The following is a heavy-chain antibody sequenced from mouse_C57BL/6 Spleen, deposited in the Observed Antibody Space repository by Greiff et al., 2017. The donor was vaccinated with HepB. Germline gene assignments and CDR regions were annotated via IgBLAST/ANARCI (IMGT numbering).Heavy chain of an antibody. J-gene: IGHJ4*01. D-gene: IGHD1-1*01. CDR1: GFSLTSYG. V-gene: IGHV2-2*01. CDR3: ARNGYYYGQSLYAMDY. Sequence: QVQLQQSGPGLVQPSQSLSITCTVSGFSLTSYGVHWVRQSPGKGLEWLGVIWSGGSTDYNAAFISRLSISKDNSKSQVFFKMNSLQADDTAIYYCARNGYYYGQSLYAMDYWGQGTSVTVSS. CDR2: IWSGGST.